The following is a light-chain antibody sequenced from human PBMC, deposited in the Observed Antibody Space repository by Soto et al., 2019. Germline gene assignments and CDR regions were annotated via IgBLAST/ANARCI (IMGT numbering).Light chain of an antibody. CDR2: RNN. CDR1: SSNIGSNY. CDR3: AAWDDSLSGQVV. Sequence: QSVLTQPPSASGTPGQRVTISCSGSSSNIGSNYVYWYQQLPGTAPKLLIYRNNQRPSGVPDRFSDSKSGTSASLAISGLRSEDEADYYCAAWDDSLSGQVVFGGGTKVTVL. V-gene: IGLV1-47*01. J-gene: IGLJ2*01.